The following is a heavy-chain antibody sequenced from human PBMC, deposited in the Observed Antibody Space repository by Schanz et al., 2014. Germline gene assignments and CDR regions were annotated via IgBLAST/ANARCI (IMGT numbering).Heavy chain of an antibody. CDR3: ARDRPFRSESNIYYGDAFDI. Sequence: EVQLVESGGGLIQPGGSLRLSCAVSGFSVSTNYMSWARQAPGKGLEWISSLYINAGSTRYADSVKGRFTISRGNSKNTLYLEMNSLRPDDTAVYYCARDRPFRSESNIYYGDAFDIWGQGTMVTVSS. V-gene: IGHV3-66*03. J-gene: IGHJ3*02. CDR2: LYINAGST. D-gene: IGHD3-10*01. CDR1: GFSVSTNY.